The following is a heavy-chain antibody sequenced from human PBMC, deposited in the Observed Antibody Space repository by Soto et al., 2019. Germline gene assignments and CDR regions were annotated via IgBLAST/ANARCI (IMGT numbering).Heavy chain of an antibody. J-gene: IGHJ6*02. D-gene: IGHD3-10*01. CDR3: VRMNAASYSSYYAMDV. Sequence: XGPTLVTSTETLTLTCNVAWFSLTTGRMGVSWIRQPPWKALEWLAHIFSDAERSYSQSLQGRLTVSKVGFGSQVVLTMTNMDPVDTGTYFCVRMNAASYSSYYAMDVWGQGTTVTVSS. CDR1: WFSLTTGRMG. V-gene: IGHV2-26*01. CDR2: IFSDAER.